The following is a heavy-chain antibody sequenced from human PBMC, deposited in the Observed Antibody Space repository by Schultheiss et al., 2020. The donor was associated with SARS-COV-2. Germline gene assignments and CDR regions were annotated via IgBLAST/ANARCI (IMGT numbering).Heavy chain of an antibody. CDR3: ARHQEGTMIVGEGAFDI. D-gene: IGHD3-22*01. Sequence: GESLKISCKGSGYRFASYWIGWVRQMPGKGLEWMGIIYPGDSDTRYGPSFQGQVTISADKSISTAYLQWSSLKASDTAMYYCARHQEGTMIVGEGAFDIWGQGTMVTVSS. CDR2: IYPGDSDT. V-gene: IGHV5-51*01. CDR1: GYRFASYW. J-gene: IGHJ3*02.